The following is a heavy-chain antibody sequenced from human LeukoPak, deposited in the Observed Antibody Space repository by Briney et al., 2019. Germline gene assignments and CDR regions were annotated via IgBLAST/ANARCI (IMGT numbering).Heavy chain of an antibody. CDR2: INHSGST. CDR1: GGSFSGYY. CDR3: ARQGPYCSSTSCSNFLDF. J-gene: IGHJ4*02. Sequence: SETLSLTCAVYGGSFSGYYWSWIRQPPGKGLEWIGEINHSGSTNYNPSLKSRVTISVDTSKNQFSLKLSSVTAADTAVYYCARQGPYCSSTSCSNFLDFWGQGTLVTVSS. V-gene: IGHV4-34*01. D-gene: IGHD2-2*01.